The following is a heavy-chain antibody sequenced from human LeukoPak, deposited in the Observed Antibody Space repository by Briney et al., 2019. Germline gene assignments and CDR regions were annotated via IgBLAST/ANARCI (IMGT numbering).Heavy chain of an antibody. J-gene: IGHJ5*02. CDR2: IYHSGST. D-gene: IGHD3-10*01. Sequence: SETLSLTCAVSGYSISSGYYWGRIRQPPGRGLEWIGSIYHSGSTYYNPSLKSRVTISVDTSKNQFSLKLSSVTAADTAVYYCASGLWFGEKGFDPWGQGTLVTVSS. CDR3: ASGLWFGEKGFDP. V-gene: IGHV4-38-2*01. CDR1: GYSISSGYY.